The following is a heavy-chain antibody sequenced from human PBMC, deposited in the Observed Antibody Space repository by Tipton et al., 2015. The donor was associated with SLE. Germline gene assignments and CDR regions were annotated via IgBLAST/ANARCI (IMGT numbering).Heavy chain of an antibody. CDR2: IRSKAYGGTT. Sequence: SLRLSCAASGFIVSSKYMSWVRQAPGKGLEWVSFIRSKAYGGTTEYAASVKGRFTISRDDSKSIAYLQMNSLKTEDTAVYYCTRTGPRYSSAWPVDCWGQGTLVTVSS. CDR3: TRTGPRYSSAWPVDC. CDR1: GFIVSSKY. J-gene: IGHJ4*02. D-gene: IGHD6-19*01. V-gene: IGHV3-49*04.